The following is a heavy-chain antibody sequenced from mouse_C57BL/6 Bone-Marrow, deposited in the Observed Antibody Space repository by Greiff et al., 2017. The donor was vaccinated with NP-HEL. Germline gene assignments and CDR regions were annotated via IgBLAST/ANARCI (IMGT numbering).Heavy chain of an antibody. CDR3: ARWKLLGDYYFDY. CDR2: IYPGGGYT. CDR1: GYTFTNYW. D-gene: IGHD1-1*01. Sequence: QVQLKQSGAELVRPGTSVKMSCKASGYTFTNYWIGWAKQRPGHGLEWIGDIYPGGGYTNYNEKFKGKATLTADKSSSTAYMQFSSLTSEDSAIYYCARWKLLGDYYFDYWGQGTTLTVSS. J-gene: IGHJ2*01. V-gene: IGHV1-63*01.